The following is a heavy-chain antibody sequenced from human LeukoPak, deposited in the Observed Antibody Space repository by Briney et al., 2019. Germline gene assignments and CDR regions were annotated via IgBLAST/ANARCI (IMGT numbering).Heavy chain of an antibody. CDR1: GFTFSSYA. J-gene: IGHJ4*02. CDR2: ISYDGSNK. V-gene: IGHV3-30*04. Sequence: GRSLRLSCAASGFTFSSYAMHWVRQAPGKGLEWVAVISYDGSNKYYADSVKGRFTISRDNSKNTLYLQMNSLRAEDTAVYYCAKDVWRVITPDYWGQGTLVTVSS. D-gene: IGHD3-22*01. CDR3: AKDVWRVITPDY.